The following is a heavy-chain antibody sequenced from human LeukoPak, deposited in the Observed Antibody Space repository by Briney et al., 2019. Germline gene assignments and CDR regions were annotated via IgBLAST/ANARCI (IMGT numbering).Heavy chain of an antibody. CDR3: ARVTTRMVGGYYYYYGMDV. Sequence: ASVKVSCKASGYTFTGYHMHWVRQAPGQGPEWMGWINPNSGGTNYAQKFQGRVTMTRDTSISTAYMELSRLRSDDTAVYYCARVTTRMVGGYYYYYGMDVWGQGTTVTVSS. CDR2: INPNSGGT. V-gene: IGHV1-2*02. D-gene: IGHD3-10*01. CDR1: GYTFTGYH. J-gene: IGHJ6*02.